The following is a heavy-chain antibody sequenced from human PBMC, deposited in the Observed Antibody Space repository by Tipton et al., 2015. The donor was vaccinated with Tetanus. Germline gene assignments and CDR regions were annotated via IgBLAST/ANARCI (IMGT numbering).Heavy chain of an antibody. CDR3: ARDGFYYGSGSYYRAF. Sequence: SLRLSCAASGFTFSDYYMSWIRQAPGKGLEWVSYISSSGSTIYYADSVKGRFTISRDNAKNSLSLQVNSLRAEDTAVYYCARDGFYYGSGSYYRAFWGQGTLVTVSP. CDR1: GFTFSDYY. V-gene: IGHV3-11*01. CDR2: ISSSGSTI. J-gene: IGHJ4*02. D-gene: IGHD3-10*01.